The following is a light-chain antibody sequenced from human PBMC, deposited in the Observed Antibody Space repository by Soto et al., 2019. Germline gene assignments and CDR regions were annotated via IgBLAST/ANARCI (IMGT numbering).Light chain of an antibody. V-gene: IGKV3-11*01. J-gene: IGKJ4*01. CDR3: QQRSSWPLT. CDR2: DSS. Sequence: EIVLTQSPATLALSPGARATLSCRASQSVSSYLAWYQQKPGQAPRLLIYDSSNRATGIPARFSGSGSGTAFSLTISSLEPEDFAVYYCQQRSSWPLTFGGGTKVDIK. CDR1: QSVSSY.